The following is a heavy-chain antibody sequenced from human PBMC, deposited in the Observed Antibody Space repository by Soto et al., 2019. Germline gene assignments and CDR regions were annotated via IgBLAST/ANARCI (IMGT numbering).Heavy chain of an antibody. CDR1: GASITCSSY. D-gene: IGHD2-8*02. J-gene: IGHJ4*02. Sequence: SETLSLTCTVSGASITCSSYWSWIRQPAGKGLEWIGRFSLSGTTSYNPSLRSRVTMSADVSKNQFSLRLTSVTAADTALYYCARGMTPPGAPAWYYFDSWGQGTLVTSPQ. V-gene: IGHV4-4*07. CDR3: ARGMTPPGAPAWYYFDS. CDR2: FSLSGTT.